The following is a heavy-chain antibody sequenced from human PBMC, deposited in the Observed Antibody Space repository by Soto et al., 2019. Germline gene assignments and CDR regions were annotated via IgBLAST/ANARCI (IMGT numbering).Heavy chain of an antibody. CDR3: AGRVGATNYGMDV. V-gene: IGHV3-NL1*01. CDR1: GFTFSSYA. Sequence: PGGSLRLSCAASGFTFSSYAMHWVRQAPGKGLECVSTIYSGGSTYYADSVKGRFTISRDNSKNTLYLQMNNLRAEDTAVYYCAGRVGATNYGMDVWGQGTTVTVSS. J-gene: IGHJ6*02. D-gene: IGHD1-26*01. CDR2: IYSGGST.